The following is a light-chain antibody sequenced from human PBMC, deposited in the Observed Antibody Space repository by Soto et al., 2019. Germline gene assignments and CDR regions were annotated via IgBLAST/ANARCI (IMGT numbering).Light chain of an antibody. Sequence: QAVVTQPPSASGTPGQRVTISCSGSSSNIGTNFVYWYQHLPGTAPKLLIYRTAQRPSGVPDRFSGAKSGTSASLAISGLRSDDEADYFCAAWDDSLSVVVFGGGTKVTVL. V-gene: IGLV1-47*01. CDR1: SSNIGTNF. CDR3: AAWDDSLSVVV. CDR2: RTA. J-gene: IGLJ2*01.